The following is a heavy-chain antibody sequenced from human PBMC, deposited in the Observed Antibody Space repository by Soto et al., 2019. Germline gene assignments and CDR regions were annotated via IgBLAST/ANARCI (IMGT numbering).Heavy chain of an antibody. J-gene: IGHJ5*02. Sequence: VASVKVSCKASGGTFSSYAISWVRQAPGQGLEWMGGIIPIFGTANYAQKFQGRVTITADESTSTAYMELSSLRSEDTAVYYCATTVAYNWFDPWGQGTLVTVSS. D-gene: IGHD4-17*01. V-gene: IGHV1-69*13. CDR1: GGTFSSYA. CDR3: ATTVAYNWFDP. CDR2: IIPIFGTA.